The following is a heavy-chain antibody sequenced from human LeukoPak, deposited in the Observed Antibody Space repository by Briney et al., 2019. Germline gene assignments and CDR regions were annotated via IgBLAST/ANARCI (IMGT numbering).Heavy chain of an antibody. D-gene: IGHD3-22*01. J-gene: IGHJ4*02. V-gene: IGHV3-21*01. CDR2: ISSSSSYI. Sequence: KTGGSLRLSCAASGFTFSSYSMNWVRQAPGKGLEWVSSISSSSSYIYYADSVKGRFTISRDNAKNSLYLQMNSLRAEDTAVCYCARDYYDSSGYAGGLDYWGQGTLVTVSS. CDR1: GFTFSSYS. CDR3: ARDYYDSSGYAGGLDY.